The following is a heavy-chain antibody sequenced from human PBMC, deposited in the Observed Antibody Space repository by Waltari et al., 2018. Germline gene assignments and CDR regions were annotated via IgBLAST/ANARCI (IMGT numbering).Heavy chain of an antibody. CDR3: ARDHEGIAAAVAFDI. CDR2: IIPICGTA. Sequence: QVQLVQSGAEVKKPGSSVKVSCKASGGTFSSYAISWVRQAPGQGLEWMGGIIPICGTANYAQRFQGRVTITADESTSTAYMELSSLRSEDTAVYYCARDHEGIAAAVAFDIWGQGTMVTVSS. CDR1: GGTFSSYA. V-gene: IGHV1-69*13. J-gene: IGHJ3*02. D-gene: IGHD6-13*01.